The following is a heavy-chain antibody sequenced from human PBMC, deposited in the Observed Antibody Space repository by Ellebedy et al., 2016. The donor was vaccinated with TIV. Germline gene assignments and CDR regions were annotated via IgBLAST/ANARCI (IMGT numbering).Heavy chain of an antibody. CDR2: ISGSGGST. CDR1: GFTFSRYA. J-gene: IGHJ4*02. D-gene: IGHD2-15*01. V-gene: IGHV3-23*01. CDR3: AKGKVPATATRLDY. Sequence: GGSLRLSCAASGFTFSRYAMSWVRQAPGKGLEWVSAISGSGGSTYYADSVKGRFTISRDNSKNTLYLQMNSLRAEDTAVYYCAKGKVPATATRLDYWGQGTLVTVSS.